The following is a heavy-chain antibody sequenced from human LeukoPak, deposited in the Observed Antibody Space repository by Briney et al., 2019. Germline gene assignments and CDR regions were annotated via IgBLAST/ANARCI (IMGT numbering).Heavy chain of an antibody. J-gene: IGHJ4*02. V-gene: IGHV1-2*02. CDR2: INPNSGGT. D-gene: IGHD6-19*01. CDR3: ARHAVYAGSGWAFDY. CDR1: GYTFTGYY. Sequence: VASVKVSCKVSGYTFTGYYIHWVRQAPGQGLEWMGWINPNSGGTKYAQKFQGRVTMTRDTSISTAYMDLNSLRSDDTAVYYCARHAVYAGSGWAFDYWGQGTLVTVSS.